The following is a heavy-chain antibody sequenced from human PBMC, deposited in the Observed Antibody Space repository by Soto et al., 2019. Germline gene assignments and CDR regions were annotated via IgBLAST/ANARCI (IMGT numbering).Heavy chain of an antibody. D-gene: IGHD3-22*01. V-gene: IGHV3-11*01. CDR2: ISSSGSII. CDR1: GFTFSDYY. CDR3: ARDLGYYASDGYFDY. Sequence: GGSLRLSCAASGFTFSDYYMSWIRQAPGKGLEWVSYISSSGSIIYYADSVKGRFTISRDNAKNSLYLQLNSLRAEDTAVYYCARDLGYYASDGYFDYWGQGTVVTVSS. J-gene: IGHJ4*02.